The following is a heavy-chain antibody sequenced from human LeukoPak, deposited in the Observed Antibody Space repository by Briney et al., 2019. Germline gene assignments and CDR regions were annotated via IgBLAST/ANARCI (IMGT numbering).Heavy chain of an antibody. D-gene: IGHD3-10*01. CDR2: ISGSGGST. Sequence: GGSLRLSCSASGFTFSSYAMSWLRQAPGKGLEWVSAISGSGGSTSYADPVKGRFTISRDNPKNALYLQMNSLRPEDTAVYYCAKKPVRGFGWFDPWGQGTLVTVSS. V-gene: IGHV3-23*01. J-gene: IGHJ5*02. CDR1: GFTFSSYA. CDR3: AKKPVRGFGWFDP.